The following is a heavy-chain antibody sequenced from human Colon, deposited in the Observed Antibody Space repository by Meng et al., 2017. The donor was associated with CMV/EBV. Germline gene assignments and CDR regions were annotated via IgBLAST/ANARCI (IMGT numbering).Heavy chain of an antibody. Sequence: CSVSGGSSSSSKWWSWVRQSPEKGLEWIGEIFNSESTNYNPSLESRVTISVDKSKNQFSLKLNSVTAADTAVYYCARQSGWYCFDSWGPGTLVTVSS. V-gene: IGHV4-4*02. CDR2: IFNSEST. CDR1: GGSSSSSKW. CDR3: ARQSGWYCFDS. D-gene: IGHD6-19*01. J-gene: IGHJ4*02.